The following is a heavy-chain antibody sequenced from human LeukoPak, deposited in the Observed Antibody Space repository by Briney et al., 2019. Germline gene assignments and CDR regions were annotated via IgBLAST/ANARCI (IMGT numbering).Heavy chain of an antibody. J-gene: IGHJ4*02. D-gene: IGHD4-17*01. CDR2: ISSRRYST. CDR1: GFSFSEHY. V-gene: IGHV3-11*01. CDR3: ARDDPSNDYGDFDY. Sequence: GGSLRLSCAASGFSFSEHYMAWIRPAPGKGLQWLGYISSRRYSTYHAESGKGRITTSRDNAKNSVHLQISSLTVDDTAVYYCARDDPSNDYGDFDYWGQGTLVTVSS.